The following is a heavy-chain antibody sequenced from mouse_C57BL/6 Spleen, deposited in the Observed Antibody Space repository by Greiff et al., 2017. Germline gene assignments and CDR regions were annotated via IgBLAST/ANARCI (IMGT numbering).Heavy chain of an antibody. J-gene: IGHJ1*03. D-gene: IGHD1-1*01. CDR2: IYPGDGDT. Sequence: VQLQQSGPELVKPGASVKISCKASGYAFSSSWMNWVKQRPGKGLEWIGRIYPGDGDTNYNGKFKGKATLTADKSSSTAYMQLSSLTSEDSAVYFCARYGYYGSSWYFDVWGTGTTVTVSS. V-gene: IGHV1-82*01. CDR3: ARYGYYGSSWYFDV. CDR1: GYAFSSSW.